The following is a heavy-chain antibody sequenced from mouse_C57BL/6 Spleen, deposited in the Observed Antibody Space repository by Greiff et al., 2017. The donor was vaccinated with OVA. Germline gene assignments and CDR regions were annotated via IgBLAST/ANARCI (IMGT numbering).Heavy chain of an antibody. D-gene: IGHD1-1*01. CDR3: AREGLYYGSSYGFDY. CDR2: IYPSDSET. V-gene: IGHV1-61*01. Sequence: QVQLKQPGAELVRPGSSVKLSCKASGYTFTSYWMDWVKQRPGQGLEWIGNIYPSDSETHYNQKFKDKATLTVDKSSSTAYMQLSSLTSEDSAVYYCAREGLYYGSSYGFDYWGQGTTLTVSS. CDR1: GYTFTSYW. J-gene: IGHJ2*01.